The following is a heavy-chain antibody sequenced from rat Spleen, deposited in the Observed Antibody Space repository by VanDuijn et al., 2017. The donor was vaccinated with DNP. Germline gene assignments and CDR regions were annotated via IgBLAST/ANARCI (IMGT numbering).Heavy chain of an antibody. V-gene: IGHV5-7*01. J-gene: IGHJ2*01. CDR2: ISYDGSST. CDR1: GFTFSYYG. D-gene: IGHD1-1*01. CDR3: VRPVRFYSGPFDS. Sequence: EVQLVESGGGLVQPGRSLKLSCAASGFTFSYYGMAWVRQAPKKGLEWVATISYDGSSTYYRDSVKGRFTISRDNAKNTLYLQMNSLQSEDTAIYHCVRPVRFYSGPFDSWGQGLMVTVSS.